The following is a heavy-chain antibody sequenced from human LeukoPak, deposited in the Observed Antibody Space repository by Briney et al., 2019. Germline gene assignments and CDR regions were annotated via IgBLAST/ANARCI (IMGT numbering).Heavy chain of an antibody. D-gene: IGHD4-17*01. CDR1: GGSISSYY. CDR2: IYYSGST. V-gene: IGHV4-59*08. Sequence: SETLSLTRTVSGGSISSYYWSWIRQPPGKGLEWIGYIYYSGSTNYNPSLKSRVTISADTSKNQFSLKLSSVTAADTAVYYCARHLRAFDIWGQGTMVTVSS. CDR3: ARHLRAFDI. J-gene: IGHJ3*02.